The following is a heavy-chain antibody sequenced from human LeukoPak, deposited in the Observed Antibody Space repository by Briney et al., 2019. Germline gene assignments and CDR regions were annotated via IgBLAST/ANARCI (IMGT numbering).Heavy chain of an antibody. D-gene: IGHD3-10*01. J-gene: IGHJ4*02. CDR2: IFYTGST. Sequence: PSETLSLTCTVSGGPINSHYWNWIRQPPGKQLEWLGYIFYTGSTNYNPSLKSRVTISIDTSKNQFSLKLRSVTAADTAVYYCARATEFTVVRRALDNWGQGTLVTVSS. CDR3: ARATEFTVVRRALDN. CDR1: GGPINSHY. V-gene: IGHV4-59*11.